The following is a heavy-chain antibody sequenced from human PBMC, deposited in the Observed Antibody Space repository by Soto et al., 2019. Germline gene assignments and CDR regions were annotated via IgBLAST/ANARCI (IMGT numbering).Heavy chain of an antibody. V-gene: IGHV4-59*01. D-gene: IGHD6-19*01. Sequence: SETLSLTCTVSGGSISGYYWSWIRQPPGKGLEWIGYIYYSGSTNYNPSLKSRVTISADTSKNQFSLKLTSVTAADTAVYYCARGGYSSGWNNYFDYWGQGTLVTVSS. J-gene: IGHJ4*02. CDR1: GGSISGYY. CDR2: IYYSGST. CDR3: ARGGYSSGWNNYFDY.